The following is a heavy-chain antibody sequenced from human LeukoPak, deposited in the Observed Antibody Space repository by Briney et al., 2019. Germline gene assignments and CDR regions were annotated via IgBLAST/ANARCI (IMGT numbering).Heavy chain of an antibody. V-gene: IGHV4-59*01. CDR2: VYYSGST. J-gene: IGHJ5*02. CDR1: GGSISNYY. D-gene: IGHD3-3*01. Sequence: SETLSLTCTVSGGSISNYYWSWIRQPPGKGLEWIAYVYYSGSTNYNPSLKSRVTISVDTSKNQFSLKLSSVTAADTAVYYCARDPGYDFWSGQKGWFDPWGQGTLVTVSS. CDR3: ARDPGYDFWSGQKGWFDP.